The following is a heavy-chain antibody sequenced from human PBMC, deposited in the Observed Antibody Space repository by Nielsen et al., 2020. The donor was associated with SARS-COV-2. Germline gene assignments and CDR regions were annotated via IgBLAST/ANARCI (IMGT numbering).Heavy chain of an antibody. V-gene: IGHV4-34*01. CDR1: GGSFSGYY. CDR3: AKDRSWGYCSSTSCYRSYYYYGMDV. CDR2: INHSGST. Sequence: SETLSLTCAVYGGSFSGYYWSWIRQPPGKGLEWIGEINHSGSTNYNPSLKSRVTISVDTSKNQFSLKLSSVTAADTAVYYCAKDRSWGYCSSTSCYRSYYYYGMDVWGQGTTVTVSS. D-gene: IGHD2-2*02. J-gene: IGHJ6*02.